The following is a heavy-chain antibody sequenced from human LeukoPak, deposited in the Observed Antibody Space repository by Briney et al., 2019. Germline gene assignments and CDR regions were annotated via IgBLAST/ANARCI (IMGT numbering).Heavy chain of an antibody. V-gene: IGHV3-48*01. Sequence: GGSLRLSCAASGFTFSSYNMIWVRQAPGKGLEWVSYISGGSGAIYYTDSVRGRFTISRDNARNSLALQMNSLRVEDTAVYYCASRTYHDFWSGYYTPYYYGMDVWGQGTTVTVSS. CDR2: ISGGSGAI. J-gene: IGHJ6*02. D-gene: IGHD3-3*01. CDR3: ASRTYHDFWSGYYTPYYYGMDV. CDR1: GFTFSSYN.